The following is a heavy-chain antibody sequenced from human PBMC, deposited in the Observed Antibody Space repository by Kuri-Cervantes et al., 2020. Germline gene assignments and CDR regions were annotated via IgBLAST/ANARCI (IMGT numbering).Heavy chain of an antibody. CDR3: ARGPLAARYFDY. D-gene: IGHD6-6*01. CDR1: GGSISSYY. Sequence: SETLSLTCTVSGGSISSYYLSWIRQPPGKGLEWIGYIYYSGSTNYNPSLKCRITISVDTSKNQFSLKLSSVTAADTAVYYCARGPLAARYFDYWGQGTLVTVSS. J-gene: IGHJ4*02. V-gene: IGHV4-59*13. CDR2: IYYSGST.